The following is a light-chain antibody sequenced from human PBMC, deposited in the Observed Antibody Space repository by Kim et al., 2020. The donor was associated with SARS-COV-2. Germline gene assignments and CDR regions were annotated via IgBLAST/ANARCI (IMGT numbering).Light chain of an antibody. J-gene: IGKJ1*01. V-gene: IGKV1-27*01. CDR1: QGINNY. CDR2: PAS. CDR3: QQTSRAPRT. Sequence: ASVGYRVTITGRASQGINNYLAWYQQKPGKVPKLLIYPASTLQSGVPSRFGGRGSGTDFTLTINSLQPEDVATYYCQQTSRAPRTFGQGTKVDIK.